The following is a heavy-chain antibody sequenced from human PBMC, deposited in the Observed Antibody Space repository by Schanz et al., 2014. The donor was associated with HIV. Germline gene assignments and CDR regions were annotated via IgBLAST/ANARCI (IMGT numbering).Heavy chain of an antibody. D-gene: IGHD3-16*01. J-gene: IGHJ4*02. CDR1: GFTFSDYA. Sequence: EVQLLESGGGLVQPGGSPRLSCTTSGFTFSDYAMSWVRQAPGKGLEWVSSLSARGGDTYYADSVKGRYTISRDKSMNTLFLQMNSLRAEDTAVYYCVQDPEMDAITGYFPYWGQGTLVTVSS. CDR3: VQDPEMDAITGYFPY. V-gene: IGHV3-23*01. CDR2: LSARGGDT.